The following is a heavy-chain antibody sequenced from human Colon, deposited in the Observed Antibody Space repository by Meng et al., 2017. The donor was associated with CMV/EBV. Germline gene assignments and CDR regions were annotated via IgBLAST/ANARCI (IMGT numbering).Heavy chain of an antibody. D-gene: IGHD1-20*01. CDR3: ARDSGAYNWNPYHFDY. J-gene: IGHJ4*02. CDR1: GFTFSTYS. Sequence: GESLKISCVASGFTFSTYSMNWVRRAPGKGLEWVSSIPSDNNYIYYADSVKGRFTISRDNAKNSVFLQMNSLGAEDTAVYYCARDSGAYNWNPYHFDYWGQGALVTVSS. CDR2: IPSDNNYI. V-gene: IGHV3-21*01.